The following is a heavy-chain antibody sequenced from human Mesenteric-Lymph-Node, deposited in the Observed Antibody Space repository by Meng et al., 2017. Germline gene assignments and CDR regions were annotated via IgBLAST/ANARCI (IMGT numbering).Heavy chain of an antibody. V-gene: IGHV4-38-2*02. CDR1: GYSISSGYY. Sequence: SETLSLTCTVSGYSISSGYYWGWIRQPPGKGLEWIGSIYHSGSTYYNPSLKSRVTISVDTSKNHFSLKLSSVTAADTGVNYCARGFPGYDILTGLNNFDYWGQGTLVTVSS. CDR3: ARGFPGYDILTGLNNFDY. D-gene: IGHD3-9*01. J-gene: IGHJ4*02. CDR2: IYHSGST.